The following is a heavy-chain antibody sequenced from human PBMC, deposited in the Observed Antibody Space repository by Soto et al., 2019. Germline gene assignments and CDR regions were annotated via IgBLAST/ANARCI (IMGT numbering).Heavy chain of an antibody. CDR3: ARANDDIVVVPAAITYYDYGMDV. CDR1: GGTFSSYA. J-gene: IGHJ6*02. D-gene: IGHD2-2*01. Sequence: ASVKVSCKASGGTFSSYAISWVRQAPGQGLEWMGGIIPIFGTANYAQKFQGRVTITADKSTSTAYMELSSLRSEDTAVYYCARANDDIVVVPAAITYYDYGMDVWG. V-gene: IGHV1-69*06. CDR2: IIPIFGTA.